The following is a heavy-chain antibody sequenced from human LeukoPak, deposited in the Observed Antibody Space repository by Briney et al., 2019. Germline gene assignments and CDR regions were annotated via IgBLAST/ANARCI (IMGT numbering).Heavy chain of an antibody. V-gene: IGHV3-21*01. Sequence: GGSLRLSCAASGFTFSSYSMNWVRQAPGKGLEWVSSISSSSSYIYYADSVKGRFTISRDNAKNSLYLQMNSLRAEDTAVYYCVRESDYVWGSYTPQDYWGQGTLVTVSS. CDR2: ISSSSSYI. J-gene: IGHJ4*02. CDR1: GFTFSSYS. D-gene: IGHD3-16*01. CDR3: VRESDYVWGSYTPQDY.